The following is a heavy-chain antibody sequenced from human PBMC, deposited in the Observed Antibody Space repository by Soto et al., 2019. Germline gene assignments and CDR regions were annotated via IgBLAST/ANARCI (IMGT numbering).Heavy chain of an antibody. V-gene: IGHV3-21*01. CDR3: AILGDRGSPDDDFDL. D-gene: IGHD5-12*01. J-gene: IGHJ3*01. Sequence: GGPLRPSVAAFGFTFSTYSTNWVGKAPGKGLEWVSSISSSSGNRYYADSVKGRFTISGDNAKNSLYLQMNSLRAEDTAVYCCAILGDRGSPDDDFDLWGQGTLVTVSS. CDR1: GFTFSTYS. CDR2: ISSSSGNR.